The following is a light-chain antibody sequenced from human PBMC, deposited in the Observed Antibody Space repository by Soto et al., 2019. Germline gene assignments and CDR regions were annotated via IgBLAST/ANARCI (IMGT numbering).Light chain of an antibody. CDR3: SSYTSSSTPVV. J-gene: IGLJ2*01. CDR1: SSDVGAYNY. Sequence: QSALTQPASVSGSPGQSITISCTGTSSDVGAYNYVSWFQQHPDKAPKLMIYEVINRPSGVSNRFSGSKSGNTASLTISGLQAEDEADYYCSSYTSSSTPVVFGGGTKVTVL. CDR2: EVI. V-gene: IGLV2-14*01.